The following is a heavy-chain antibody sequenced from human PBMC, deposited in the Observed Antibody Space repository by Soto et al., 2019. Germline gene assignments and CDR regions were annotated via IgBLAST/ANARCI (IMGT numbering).Heavy chain of an antibody. J-gene: IGHJ4*02. CDR1: GFTFSSYA. Sequence: EVQLLESGGGLVQPGGSLRLSCAASGFTFSSYAMSWVRQAPGKGLEWVSAISSSGGGTYYADSVKGRFTISRDNSKNTQYLQMPSLRAEDTAVYYCAKPPSYSSGWYCFDYWGQGTLVSVSS. CDR3: AKPPSYSSGWYCFDY. V-gene: IGHV3-23*01. CDR2: ISSSGGGT. D-gene: IGHD6-19*01.